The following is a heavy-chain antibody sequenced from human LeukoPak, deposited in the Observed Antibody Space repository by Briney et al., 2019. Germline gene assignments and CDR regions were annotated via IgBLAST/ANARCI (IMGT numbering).Heavy chain of an antibody. CDR1: GFTFSSYH. J-gene: IGHJ4*02. CDR3: AKDIVGGGDDY. Sequence: GGSLRLSCEVSGFTFSSYHMNWVRQAPGKGLEWVANIQEDGKKENYVDSVRGRFTISRDNAKNSIYLQMNSLRVEDTAVYYCAKDIVGGGDDYWGQGTLVIVSS. CDR2: IQEDGKKE. D-gene: IGHD2-21*02. V-gene: IGHV3-7*01.